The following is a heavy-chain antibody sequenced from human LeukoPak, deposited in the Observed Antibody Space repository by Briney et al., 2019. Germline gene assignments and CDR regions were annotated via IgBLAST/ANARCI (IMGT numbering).Heavy chain of an antibody. Sequence: PSETLSLTCTVSGGSISSYYWSWIRQPPGKGLEWIGYIYYSGSTNYNPSLKSRVTISVDTSKNQFSLKLSSVTAADTAVYYCARDGRREGVATTEYYYYGMDVWGQGTTVTVSS. CDR1: GGSISSYY. J-gene: IGHJ6*02. CDR2: IYYSGST. CDR3: ARDGRREGVATTEYYYYGMDV. V-gene: IGHV4-59*01. D-gene: IGHD5-12*01.